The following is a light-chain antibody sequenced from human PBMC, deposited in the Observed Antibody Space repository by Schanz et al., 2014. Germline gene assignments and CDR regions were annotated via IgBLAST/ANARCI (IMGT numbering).Light chain of an antibody. CDR2: DVS. J-gene: IGLJ2*01. CDR1: SSDVGGYNY. CDR3: SSYTSRNARVL. V-gene: IGLV2-14*01. Sequence: QSALTQPASVSGSPGQSITISCTGTSSDVGGYNYVSWYQQHPGKAPKLMIYDVSNRPSGVSNRFSGSKSGNTASLTISGLQAEDEADYYCSSYTSRNARVLFGGGTKLTVL.